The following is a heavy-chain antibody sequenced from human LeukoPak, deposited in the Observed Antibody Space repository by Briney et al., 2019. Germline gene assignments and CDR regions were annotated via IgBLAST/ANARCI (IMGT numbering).Heavy chain of an antibody. CDR3: ARDKGDYYDSSGYYYEGSWFDP. CDR2: IYYSGST. D-gene: IGHD3-22*01. Sequence: SETLSLTCTVSGGSISSYYWSWIRQPPGKGLEWIGYIYYSGSTNYNPSLKSRVTISVDTSKNQFSLKLSSVTAADTAVYYCARDKGDYYDSSGYYYEGSWFDPWGQGTLVTATS. J-gene: IGHJ5*02. CDR1: GGSISSYY. V-gene: IGHV4-59*01.